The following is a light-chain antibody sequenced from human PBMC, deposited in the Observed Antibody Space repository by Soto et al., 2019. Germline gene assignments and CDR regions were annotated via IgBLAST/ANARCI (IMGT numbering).Light chain of an antibody. CDR2: GAS. CDR3: QQYHTWPIT. Sequence: EIVMTQSPATLSVAPGERVTLSCRASQGVSRKLAWYQHKSGQAPSLLISGASTGATGIPARLSGSGSGTEFTLTISSLPSEDCAIYYCQQYHTWPITFGGGTKVEIK. J-gene: IGKJ4*01. CDR1: QGVSRK. V-gene: IGKV3-15*01.